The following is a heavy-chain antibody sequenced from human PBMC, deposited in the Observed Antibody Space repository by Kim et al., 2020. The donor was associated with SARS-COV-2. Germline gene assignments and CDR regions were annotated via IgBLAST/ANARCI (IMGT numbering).Heavy chain of an antibody. CDR3: AGDVYSGFDGVAGCFQA. Sequence: GGSLRLSCAASGFTFSKYAMTWVRQAPGRGLEWVSGITGSGDSTVYADSVKGRFTIPRDNSRDTPYLDMNSLRVEDTARDYCAGDVYSGFDGVAGCFQAWGQGTLVSVSS. CDR2: ITGSGDST. V-gene: IGHV3-23*01. D-gene: IGHD5-12*01. CDR1: GFTFSKYA. J-gene: IGHJ1*01.